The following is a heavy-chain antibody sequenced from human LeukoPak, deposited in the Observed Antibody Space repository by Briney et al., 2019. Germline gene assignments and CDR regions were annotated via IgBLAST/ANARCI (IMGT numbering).Heavy chain of an antibody. CDR3: ARDVGATPGYFDY. Sequence: SETLSLTCTVSGGSISSYYWSWIRQPPGKGLEWIGYIYYSGSTNYNPSLKSRVTISVDTSKNQFSLKLSSVTTADTAVYYCARDVGATPGYFDYWGQGTLVTVSS. J-gene: IGHJ4*02. CDR1: GGSISSYY. CDR2: IYYSGST. D-gene: IGHD1-26*01. V-gene: IGHV4-59*01.